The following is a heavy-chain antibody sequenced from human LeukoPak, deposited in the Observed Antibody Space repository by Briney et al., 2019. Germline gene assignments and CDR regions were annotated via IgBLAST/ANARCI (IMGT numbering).Heavy chain of an antibody. CDR2: MRGSGGNT. J-gene: IGHJ4*02. V-gene: IGHV3-23*01. Sequence: GGSLRLSCAASGFTFSSYAMIWVRQAPGKGLEWFSGMRGSGGNTYYAVSVQGRFTMSRDNSKTTVYLQMNSLRAEDTAVYYCAKDRSTQYYFDFRGQGTLVTVSS. CDR1: GFTFSSYA. D-gene: IGHD6-19*01. CDR3: AKDRSTQYYFDF.